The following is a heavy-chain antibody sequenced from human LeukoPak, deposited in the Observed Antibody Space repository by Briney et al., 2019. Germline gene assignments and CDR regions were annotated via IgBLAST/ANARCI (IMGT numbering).Heavy chain of an antibody. V-gene: IGHV1-18*01. Sequence: ASVKVSCKASGYTFTSYGISWVRQAPGQGLEWMRWISAYNGNTNYAQKLQGRVTMTTDTSTSTAYMELRSLRSDDTAVYYCAREVGYYYDSSGYPFSYYFDYWGQGTLVTVSS. CDR3: AREVGYYYDSSGYPFSYYFDY. J-gene: IGHJ4*02. D-gene: IGHD3-22*01. CDR2: ISAYNGNT. CDR1: GYTFTSYG.